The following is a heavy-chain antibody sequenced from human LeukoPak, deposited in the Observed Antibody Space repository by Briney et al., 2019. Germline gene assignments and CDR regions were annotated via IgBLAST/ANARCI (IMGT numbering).Heavy chain of an antibody. Sequence: PSETLSLTCTVSGGSISSYYWSWIRQPAGKGLECIGRIYTSGSTNYNPSLKSRVTMSVDTSKNQFSLKLSSVTAADTAVYYCARVSYFDWLQFSFDYWGPGTLVTVSS. CDR1: GGSISSYY. J-gene: IGHJ4*02. CDR3: ARVSYFDWLQFSFDY. D-gene: IGHD3-9*01. CDR2: IYTSGST. V-gene: IGHV4-4*07.